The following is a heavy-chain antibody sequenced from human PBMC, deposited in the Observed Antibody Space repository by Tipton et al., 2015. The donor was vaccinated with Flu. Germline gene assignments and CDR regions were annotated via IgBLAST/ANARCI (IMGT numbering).Heavy chain of an antibody. D-gene: IGHD6-13*01. V-gene: IGHV3-74*01. Sequence: SLRLSCAASGFTFSSYWMHWVRQAPGKGLVWVSRINSDGSSTSYADSVKGRFTISRDNAKNTLYLQMNSLRAEDTAVYYCARAQYSSSWAYYYGMDVWGQGP. CDR3: ARAQYSSSWAYYYGMDV. J-gene: IGHJ6*02. CDR2: INSDGSST. CDR1: GFTFSSYW.